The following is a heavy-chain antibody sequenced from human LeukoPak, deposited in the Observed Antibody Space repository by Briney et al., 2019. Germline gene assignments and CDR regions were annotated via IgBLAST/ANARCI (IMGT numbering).Heavy chain of an antibody. CDR3: ARDRWTAAGTFDY. CDR2: ISSSTSYI. D-gene: IGHD6-13*01. V-gene: IGHV3-21*01. Sequence: GGSLRLSCAASGFTFSSYSMNWVRQAPGKGLEWVSSISSSTSYIYYADSVKGRFTISRDNAKNSLYLQMNSLRAEDTAVYYCARDRWTAAGTFDYWGQGTLVTVSP. J-gene: IGHJ4*02. CDR1: GFTFSSYS.